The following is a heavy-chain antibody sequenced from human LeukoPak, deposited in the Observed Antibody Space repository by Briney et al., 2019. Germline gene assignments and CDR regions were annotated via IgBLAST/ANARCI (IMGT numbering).Heavy chain of an antibody. CDR3: ARDKKSSGLDY. Sequence: GGSLRLSCAASGFTFSSYWMSWVRQAPGKGLEWVASIKQDGSDTYYVDSMKGRFTISRDNAKNSLYLQMNSLRVEDTALYYCARDKKSSGLDYWGQGTLVTVSS. CDR2: IKQDGSDT. D-gene: IGHD6-19*01. CDR1: GFTFSSYW. V-gene: IGHV3-7*01. J-gene: IGHJ4*02.